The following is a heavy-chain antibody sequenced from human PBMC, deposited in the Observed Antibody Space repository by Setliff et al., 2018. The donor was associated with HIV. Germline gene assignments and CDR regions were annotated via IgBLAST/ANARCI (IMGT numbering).Heavy chain of an antibody. CDR2: INTHSGYT. J-gene: IGHJ4*02. Sequence: GASVTVSCQASGYTFNNYGISWVRQAPGQGLEWMGWINTHSGYTNYAQNVQGRVTVTMDTSTSTAYMELRSLKSDDTAVYYCARGKTWLRFLDYWGQGTLVTVSS. D-gene: IGHD5-12*01. CDR3: ARGKTWLRFLDY. CDR1: GYTFNNYG. V-gene: IGHV1-18*01.